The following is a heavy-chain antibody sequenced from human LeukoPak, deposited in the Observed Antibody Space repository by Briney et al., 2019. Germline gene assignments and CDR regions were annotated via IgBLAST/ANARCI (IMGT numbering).Heavy chain of an antibody. CDR1: GGSINSYY. J-gene: IGHJ5*02. V-gene: IGHV4-59*01. Sequence: SETLSLTCTVSGGSINSYYWSRIRQPPGKGLEWIGYIYYSGSTNYNPSLKSRVTISVDTSKNQFSLKLSSVTAADTAVYYCARGYYYGSGRRFDPWGQGTLVTVSS. D-gene: IGHD3-10*01. CDR2: IYYSGST. CDR3: ARGYYYGSGRRFDP.